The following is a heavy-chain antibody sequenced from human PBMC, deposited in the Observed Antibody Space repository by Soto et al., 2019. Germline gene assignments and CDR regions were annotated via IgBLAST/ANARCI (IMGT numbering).Heavy chain of an antibody. CDR1: GFTFSSYA. CDR3: AKAGHFGSGWRPYYYYMDV. J-gene: IGHJ6*03. Sequence: EVQLLESGGGLVQPGGSLRLSCAASGFTFSSYAMSWVRQAPGKGLEWVSAISGSGGSTYYADSVKGRFTISRDNSKNTLYLQMNSLRADDTAVYYCAKAGHFGSGWRPYYYYMDVWGKGTTVTVSS. CDR2: ISGSGGST. V-gene: IGHV3-23*01. D-gene: IGHD6-19*01.